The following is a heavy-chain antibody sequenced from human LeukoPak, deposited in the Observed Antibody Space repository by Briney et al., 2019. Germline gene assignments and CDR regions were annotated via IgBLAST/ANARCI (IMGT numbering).Heavy chain of an antibody. V-gene: IGHV4-59*08. CDR2: IYYSGST. J-gene: IGHJ4*02. CDR3: ARQTAVAAGIDY. Sequence: PSETLSLTCTVSGGSISSYYWSWIRQPPGKGLEWIGYIYYSGSTNYNPSLKSRVTISVDTSKNQFSLKLSSVTAADTAVYYCARQTAVAAGIDYWGQGTLVTVSS. CDR1: GGSISSYY. D-gene: IGHD6-19*01.